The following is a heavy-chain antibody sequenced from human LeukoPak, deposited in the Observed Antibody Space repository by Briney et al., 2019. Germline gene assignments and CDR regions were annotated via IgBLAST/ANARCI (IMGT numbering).Heavy chain of an antibody. J-gene: IGHJ4*02. V-gene: IGHV3-30-3*01. CDR1: GFTFSSYA. D-gene: IGHD3-3*01. CDR2: TSYDGSNK. CDR3: ARDRIFGVETFFDY. Sequence: GGSLRLSCAASGFTFSSYAMHWVRQAPGMGLEWVAVTSYDGSNKYYADSVKGRFTISRDNSKNTLYLQMNSLRAEDTAVYYCARDRIFGVETFFDYWGQGTLVTVSS.